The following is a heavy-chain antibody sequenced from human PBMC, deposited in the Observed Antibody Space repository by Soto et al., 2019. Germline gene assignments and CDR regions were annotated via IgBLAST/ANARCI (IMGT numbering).Heavy chain of an antibody. CDR2: ISGYNGNT. V-gene: IGHV1-18*01. D-gene: IGHD6-19*01. J-gene: IGHJ6*02. CDR1: GYTFSNYG. CDR3: SRCMMVGGWFDPNYYHGMDV. Sequence: QVQLVQSGAEVKKPGASVTVSCKTSGYTFSNYGINWVRQAPGQGLEWMGWISGYNGNTNYAQTVQGRVTRTTDTSTGTVDMELRSLKSDDTAIYDGSRCMMVGGWFDPNYYHGMDVWGQGTTVTVSS.